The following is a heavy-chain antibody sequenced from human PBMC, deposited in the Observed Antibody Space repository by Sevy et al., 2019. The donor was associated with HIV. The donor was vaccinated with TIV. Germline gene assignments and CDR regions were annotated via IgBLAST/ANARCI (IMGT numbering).Heavy chain of an antibody. CDR3: ANKGGLGGTYGFDY. D-gene: IGHD3-16*01. CDR2: INGSGAGT. CDR1: GFTFSTYT. Sequence: GGSLRLSCAASGFTFSTYTLTWVRQAPGKGLEWVSDINGSGAGTFYADSVKGRFTISRDNSDNTVYLQMNSLRVEDTDIYYCANKGGLGGTYGFDYWGQGILVTVSS. V-gene: IGHV3-23*01. J-gene: IGHJ4*02.